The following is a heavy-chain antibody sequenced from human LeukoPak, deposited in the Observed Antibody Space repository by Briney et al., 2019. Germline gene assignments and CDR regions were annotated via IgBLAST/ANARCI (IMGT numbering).Heavy chain of an antibody. D-gene: IGHD2-2*01. V-gene: IGHV4-4*07. Sequence: PSETLSLTCTVSGGSISSYYWSWIRQPAGKGLEWIGRIYTSGSTNYNPSLKGRVTMSVDTSKNQFSLKLSSVTAADTAVYYCARVITVGGGYCSSTSCYLKPPNWFDPWGQGTLVTVSS. CDR3: ARVITVGGGYCSSTSCYLKPPNWFDP. J-gene: IGHJ5*02. CDR2: IYTSGST. CDR1: GGSISSYY.